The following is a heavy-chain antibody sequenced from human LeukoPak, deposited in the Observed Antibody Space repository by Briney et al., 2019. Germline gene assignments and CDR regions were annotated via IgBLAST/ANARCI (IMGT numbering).Heavy chain of an antibody. CDR1: GGFISSGGYY. D-gene: IGHD2-21*02. J-gene: IGHJ4*02. CDR3: AGRRYCGGDCLFDY. V-gene: IGHV4-31*03. CDR2: IYYSGST. Sequence: SETLSLTCTVSGGFISSGGYYWSWIRQHPGKGLEWIGYIYYSGSTYYNPSLRSRVTISVDTSKNQFSLKLSSVTAADTAVYYCAGRRYCGGDCLFDYWGQGTLVTVSS.